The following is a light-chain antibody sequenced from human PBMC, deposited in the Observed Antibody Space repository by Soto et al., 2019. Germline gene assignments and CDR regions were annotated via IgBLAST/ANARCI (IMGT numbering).Light chain of an antibody. J-gene: IGKJ3*01. Sequence: EIVLTQSPATLSLSPGERATLSCRASQSVSSYLAWYQQKPGQAPRLLIYDASNRATGIPARFSGSGSGTDFTLTISCLEPEDFAVYYCQQRSNWPRFGPGTKVDIK. CDR2: DAS. V-gene: IGKV3-11*01. CDR3: QQRSNWPR. CDR1: QSVSSY.